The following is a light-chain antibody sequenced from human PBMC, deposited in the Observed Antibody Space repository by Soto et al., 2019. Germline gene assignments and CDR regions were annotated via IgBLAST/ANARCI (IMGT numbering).Light chain of an antibody. CDR3: QQYGDSPYT. CDR1: QSVSSNY. V-gene: IGKV3-20*01. Sequence: EIVLTQSPGTLPLSPGERATLSCRASQSVSSNYLAWYQQKPGQAPRLLIYGASSRATGIPDRFSGSGSGADFTLTISRLEPEDFAVYYCQQYGDSPYTFGQGTKLEIK. J-gene: IGKJ2*01. CDR2: GAS.